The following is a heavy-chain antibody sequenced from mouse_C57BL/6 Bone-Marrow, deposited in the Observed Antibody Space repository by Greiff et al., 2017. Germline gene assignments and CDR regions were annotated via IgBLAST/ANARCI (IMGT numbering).Heavy chain of an antibody. V-gene: IGHV6-3*01. Sequence: EVKVEESGGGLVQPGGSMKLSCVASGFTFSNYWMNWVRQSPEKGLEWVAQIRLKSDNYATHYAESVKGRFTISRDDSKSSVYLQMNNLRAEDTGIYYCTGPPGDYGGQGTTLTGSS. CDR2: IRLKSDNYAT. CDR1: GFTFSNYW. J-gene: IGHJ2*01. CDR3: TGPPGDY.